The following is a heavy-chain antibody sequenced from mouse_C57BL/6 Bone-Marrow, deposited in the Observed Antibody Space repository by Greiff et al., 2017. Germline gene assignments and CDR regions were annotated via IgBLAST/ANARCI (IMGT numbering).Heavy chain of an antibody. CDR1: GFNIKDDY. CDR3: TQAYYSNYPY. J-gene: IGHJ4*01. V-gene: IGHV14-4*01. Sequence: VQLQQPGAELVRPGASVKLSCTASGFNIKDDYMHWVKQRPEQGLEWIGWIDPENGDTEYASKFQGKATITADTSSNTAYLQLSSLTSEDTAVYYCTQAYYSNYPYWGQGTSVTVSS. D-gene: IGHD2-5*01. CDR2: IDPENGDT.